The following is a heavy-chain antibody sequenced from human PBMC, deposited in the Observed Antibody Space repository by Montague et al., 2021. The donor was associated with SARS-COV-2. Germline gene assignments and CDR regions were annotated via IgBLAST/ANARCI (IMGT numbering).Heavy chain of an antibody. D-gene: IGHD3-22*01. Sequence: FLRLSCAASGFTFSSYAMHWVRQAPGKGLEWVAVISYDGSNKYYADSVKGRFTISRDNSKNTLYLQMNSLRAEDTAVYYCARGRQHINMVVVVVTGGEYYFDFWGQGTLVAVSS. J-gene: IGHJ4*02. V-gene: IGHV3-30*04. CDR2: ISYDGSNK. CDR1: GFTFSSYA. CDR3: ARGRQHINMVVVVVTGGEYYFDF.